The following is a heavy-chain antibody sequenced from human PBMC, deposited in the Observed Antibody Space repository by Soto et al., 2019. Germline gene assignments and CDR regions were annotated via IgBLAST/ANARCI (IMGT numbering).Heavy chain of an antibody. Sequence: QVQLVESGGGVVQPGTSLRLSCAASGFTFSSYAMHWVRQAPGKGLEWVAVISYDGYNKYYADSVKGRFTISRDNSKNTLYLQTNSLRAEDTAVYLCGRGPYCSGGTCFGSQSAFDIWGQGTMVTVSS. J-gene: IGHJ3*02. CDR2: ISYDGYNK. V-gene: IGHV3-30-3*01. CDR1: GFTFSSYA. D-gene: IGHD2-15*01. CDR3: GRGPYCSGGTCFGSQSAFDI.